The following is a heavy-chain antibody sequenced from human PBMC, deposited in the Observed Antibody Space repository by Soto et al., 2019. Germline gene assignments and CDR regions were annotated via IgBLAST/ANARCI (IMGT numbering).Heavy chain of an antibody. V-gene: IGHV5-10-1*01. Sequence: PGESLKISCKGSGYSFTSYWISWVRQMPGKGLEWMGRIDPSDSYTNYSPSFQGHVTISADKSISTAYLQWSSLKASDTAMYYCASTSAPYSSRGGVYYYYGMDVWGQGTTVTVSS. CDR3: ASTSAPYSSRGGVYYYYGMDV. CDR1: GYSFTSYW. J-gene: IGHJ6*02. CDR2: IDPSDSYT. D-gene: IGHD6-13*01.